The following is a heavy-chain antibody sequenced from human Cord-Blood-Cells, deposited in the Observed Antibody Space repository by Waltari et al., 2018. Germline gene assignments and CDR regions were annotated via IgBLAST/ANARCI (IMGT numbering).Heavy chain of an antibody. CDR1: GGSISSSSYY. V-gene: IGHV4-39*01. J-gene: IGHJ6*02. CDR3: ARIPYLSSGYYYYYYYGMDV. CDR2: IYYSGST. Sequence: QLQLQESGPGLVTPSETLSLTCTVSGGSISSSSYYWGWIRQPPGKGLEWIGSIYYSGSTYYNPSLKSRVTISVDTSKNQFSLKLSSVTAADTAVYYCARIPYLSSGYYYYYYYGMDVWGQGTTVTVSS. D-gene: IGHD3-22*01.